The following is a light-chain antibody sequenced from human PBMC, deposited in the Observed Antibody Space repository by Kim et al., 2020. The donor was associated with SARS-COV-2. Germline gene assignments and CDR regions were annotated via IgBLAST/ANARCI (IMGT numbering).Light chain of an antibody. Sequence: GQSITVSCTGTSSDVRSYNLVSWYQQPPGKAPQLMIYEGSKRPSGVSNRFSGSKSGNTASLTISGLQAEDEADYYCCSYAGSSTVVFGGGTQLTVL. CDR2: EGS. CDR3: CSYAGSSTVV. CDR1: SSDVRSYNL. V-gene: IGLV2-23*01. J-gene: IGLJ2*01.